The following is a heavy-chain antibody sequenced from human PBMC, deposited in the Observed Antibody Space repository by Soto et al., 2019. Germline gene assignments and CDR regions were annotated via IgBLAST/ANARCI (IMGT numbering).Heavy chain of an antibody. CDR1: GDSVSSNSAA. J-gene: IGHJ5*02. CDR2: TYYRSKWYN. D-gene: IGHD3-9*01. V-gene: IGHV6-1*01. CDR3: AREMGTWLLNAVLDP. Sequence: PSPTLSLTCAISGDSVSSNSAAWNWIRQSPSRGLEWLGRTYYRSKWYNDYAVSVKSRITINPDTSKNQFSLQLNSVTAADTAVYYCAREMGTWLLNAVLDPWGLGTLVTVSS.